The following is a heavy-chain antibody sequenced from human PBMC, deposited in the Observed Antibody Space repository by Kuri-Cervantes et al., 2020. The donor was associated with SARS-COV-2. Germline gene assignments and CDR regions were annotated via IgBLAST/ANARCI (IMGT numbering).Heavy chain of an antibody. J-gene: IGHJ4*02. CDR3: ARGGSYDSSGYLSEINY. V-gene: IGHV1-69*13. CDR1: GGTFSSYA. D-gene: IGHD3-22*01. Sequence: SVKVSCKASGGTFSSYAISWVRQAPGQGLEWMGGIIPIFGTANYAQKFQGRVTITADESTSTAYMELSSLRSEDTAVYYCARGGSYDSSGYLSEINYWGQGTLVTVSS. CDR2: IIPIFGTA.